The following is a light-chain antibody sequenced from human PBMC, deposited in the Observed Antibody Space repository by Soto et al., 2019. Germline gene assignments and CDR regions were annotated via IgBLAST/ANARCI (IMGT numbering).Light chain of an antibody. CDR2: EVT. Sequence: QSVLTQPPSASGSPGQSVTISCTGTSTDHYGSNYVSWYQQHPGKVPKLIIYEVTQRPSGVPDRFSGSKSGNTASLTVSGLQAEDEADYYCGTWDSSLSAVVFGGGTKLTVL. CDR3: GTWDSSLSAVV. V-gene: IGLV2-8*01. J-gene: IGLJ2*01. CDR1: STDHYGSNY.